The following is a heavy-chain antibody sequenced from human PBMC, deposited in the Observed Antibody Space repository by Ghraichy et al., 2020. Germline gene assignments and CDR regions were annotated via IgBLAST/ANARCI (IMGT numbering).Heavy chain of an antibody. CDR2: LSYDGSNQ. J-gene: IGHJ6*02. CDR1: GFSFSTFA. CDR3: AKGPREYAYGYYYGMDV. Sequence: SCAASGFSFSTFALHWVRRAPGKGLEWVAVLSYDGSNQYYTASVKGRFTISRDNSKNMMYLQMNSLGAEDTAVYYCAKGPREYAYGYYYGMDVWGQGTTVTVSS. D-gene: IGHD3-10*01. V-gene: IGHV3-30*04.